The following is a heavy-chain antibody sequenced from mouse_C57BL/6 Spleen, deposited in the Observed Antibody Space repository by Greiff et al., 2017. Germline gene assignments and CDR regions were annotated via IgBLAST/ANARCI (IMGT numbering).Heavy chain of an antibody. CDR1: GYTFPGYW. Sequence: VHLVESGAELMKPGASVKLSCKATGYTFPGYWIEWVQQRPGHGIEWIGEILPGSGSPTSTEKFTGKATFTADTSSNTAYMQLSSLTTEDSAIYDCASKLGPYYSIDYWGQGTSVTVSS. CDR2: ILPGSGSP. CDR3: ASKLGPYYSIDY. J-gene: IGHJ4*01. D-gene: IGHD4-1*01. V-gene: IGHV1-9*01.